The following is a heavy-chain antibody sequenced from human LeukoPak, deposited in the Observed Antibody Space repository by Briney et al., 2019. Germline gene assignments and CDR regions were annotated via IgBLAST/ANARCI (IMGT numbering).Heavy chain of an antibody. J-gene: IGHJ4*02. CDR3: ARARGAMPIDY. Sequence: GASVNDSCKTSGYAFTDFYMHWVRQAPGQGLEWMGWINPNSGGTNYAQKFQDRVTMTRDTSISTAYMELSRLRSDDTAMYYCARARGAMPIDYWGQGTLVTVSS. CDR2: INPNSGGT. V-gene: IGHV1-2*02. CDR1: GYAFTDFY. D-gene: IGHD3-16*01.